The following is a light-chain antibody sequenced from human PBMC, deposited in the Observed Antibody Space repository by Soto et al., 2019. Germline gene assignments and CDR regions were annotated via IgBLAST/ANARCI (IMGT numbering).Light chain of an antibody. CDR3: SSYAGSNNLGV. CDR2: EVI. J-gene: IGLJ1*01. Sequence: QSVLTQPPSASGSPGQSVTISCTGTSSDIGYYKYVSWYQQHLGKAPKLIIYEVIKRPSGVPDRFSGSKSGNTASLTVSGLQAEDEADYYCSSYAGSNNLGVFGTGTKVTVL. V-gene: IGLV2-8*01. CDR1: SSDIGYYKY.